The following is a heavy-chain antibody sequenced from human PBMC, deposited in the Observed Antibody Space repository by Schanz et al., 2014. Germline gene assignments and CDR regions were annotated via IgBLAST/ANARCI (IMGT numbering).Heavy chain of an antibody. J-gene: IGHJ4*02. V-gene: IGHV3-48*01. D-gene: IGHD6-13*01. CDR2: ISSTGTTI. CDR3: ARGYSNIWSPMAY. Sequence: DVQLVESGGGLVQSGGSLRLSCAASGFNFGDYYMTWVRQAPGKGLEWISHISSTGTTIKYADSVKGRFTIFRDNAKNSLSLQMNSLRAEDTAVYYCARGYSNIWSPMAYWGQGTLVAVSS. CDR1: GFNFGDYY.